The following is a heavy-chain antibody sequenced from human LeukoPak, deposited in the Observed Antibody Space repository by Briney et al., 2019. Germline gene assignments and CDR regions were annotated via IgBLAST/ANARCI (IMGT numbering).Heavy chain of an antibody. CDR2: MSYIGCIA. D-gene: IGHD3-22*01. CDR3: AKEGYYASSGYRLPLDY. J-gene: IGHJ4*02. CDR1: GFTFSDYY. V-gene: IGHV3-11*01. Sequence: GGSLRLSCAASGFTFSDYYMSWLRQAPGKGLDWVSGMSYIGCIAHCADCVTGRLTISRDTSKNTMYRQMNSLRAEDTAVYYCAKEGYYASSGYRLPLDYWGQGTLVTVSS.